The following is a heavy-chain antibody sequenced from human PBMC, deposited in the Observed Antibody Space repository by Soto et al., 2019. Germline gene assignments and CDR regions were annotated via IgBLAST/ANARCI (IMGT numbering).Heavy chain of an antibody. Sequence: SETLSLTCTVSGGSISSYYWGWIRQPPGKGLEWIGSIYYSGSTYYNPSLKSRVTISVDTSKNQFSLKLSSVTAADTAVYYCARQEGGVSSSWGQGTLVTVSS. J-gene: IGHJ4*02. D-gene: IGHD6-13*01. CDR1: GGSISSYY. V-gene: IGHV4-39*01. CDR3: ARQEGGVSSS. CDR2: IYYSGST.